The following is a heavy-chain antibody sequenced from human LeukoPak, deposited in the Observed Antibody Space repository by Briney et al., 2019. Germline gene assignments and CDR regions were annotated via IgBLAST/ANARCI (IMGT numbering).Heavy chain of an antibody. CDR1: GGSFSGYY. CDR3: ARGITIFGVVID. CDR2: INHSGST. D-gene: IGHD3-3*01. V-gene: IGHV4-34*01. J-gene: IGHJ4*02. Sequence: PSETLSLTCAVYGGSFSGYYWSWIRQPPGKGLEWIGEINHSGSTNYNPSLKSRVTISVDTSKNQFSLKLSSVTAADTAVYYCARGITIFGVVIDWGQGTLVTVSS.